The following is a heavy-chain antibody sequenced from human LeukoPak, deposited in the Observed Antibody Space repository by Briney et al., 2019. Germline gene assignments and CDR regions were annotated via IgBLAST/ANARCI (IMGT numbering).Heavy chain of an antibody. V-gene: IGHV4-4*07. CDR1: GGSINSYY. J-gene: IGHJ4*02. CDR3: ARGGKATVVTM. Sequence: SETLSLTCTVSGGSINSYYWSWIRQPAGKGLAWIGRIYSSGSTNYNPSLKSRVSMPVDTSKNQFSLKLTSVTAADTAVYYFARGGKATVVTMWGQGILVTVSS. D-gene: IGHD4-23*01. CDR2: IYSSGST.